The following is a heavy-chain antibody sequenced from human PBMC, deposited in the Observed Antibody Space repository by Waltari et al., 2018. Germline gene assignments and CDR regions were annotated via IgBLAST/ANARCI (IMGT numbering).Heavy chain of an antibody. J-gene: IGHJ4*02. CDR3: ARALGVLYYFDY. Sequence: QVQLQESGPGLVKPSPTLSLTCTVSGGSLSSCGSYWSWIRQHPGKGLEWIGYIYYSGSTYYNPSLKSRVTISVETSKNQFSLKLSSVTAADTAVYYCARALGVLYYFDYWGQGTLVTVSS. D-gene: IGHD2-8*02. CDR2: IYYSGST. V-gene: IGHV4-31*03. CDR1: GGSLSSCGSY.